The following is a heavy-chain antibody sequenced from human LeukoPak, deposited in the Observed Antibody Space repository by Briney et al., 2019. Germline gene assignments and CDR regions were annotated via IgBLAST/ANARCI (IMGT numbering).Heavy chain of an antibody. CDR1: GGSISSSSYY. CDR2: IYYSGST. J-gene: IGHJ5*02. CDR3: ARDLGYSGFDWAP. V-gene: IGHV4-39*02. Sequence: SETLSLTCTVSGGSISSSSYYWGWIRQPPGKGLEWIGSIYYSGSTYYNASLKSRVTISVDTSKTQFSLNLTSVTAADAAVYYCARDLGYSGFDWAPWGQGTLVTVSS. D-gene: IGHD5-12*01.